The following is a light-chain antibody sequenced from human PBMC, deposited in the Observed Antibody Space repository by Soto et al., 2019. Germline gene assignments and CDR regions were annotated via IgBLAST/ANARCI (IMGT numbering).Light chain of an antibody. J-gene: IGLJ2*01. V-gene: IGLV1-47*02. Sequence: QSVLTQPPSASGTPGQRVTISCSGSSSNIGSNYVYWYQQLPGSAPKILIYSNNQPPSGVPDRFYGSKSGTSASLAISGLRSEDEADYYCAAWDDSLSVLFGGGTQLTVL. CDR1: SSNIGSNY. CDR2: SNN. CDR3: AAWDDSLSVL.